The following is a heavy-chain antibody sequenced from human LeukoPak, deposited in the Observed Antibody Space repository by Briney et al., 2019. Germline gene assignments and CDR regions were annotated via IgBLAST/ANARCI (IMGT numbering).Heavy chain of an antibody. CDR1: GFTFSSYG. Sequence: PGGSLRLSCAASGFTFSSYGMHWVRQAPGKGLEWVAVIWYDGSNKYYADSVKGRFTISRDNSKNTLYLQMNSLRTDDTAVYFCAEYADYYGMDVWGQGTTVIVSS. D-gene: IGHD2-8*01. CDR2: IWYDGSNK. CDR3: AEYADYYGMDV. V-gene: IGHV3-30*02. J-gene: IGHJ6*02.